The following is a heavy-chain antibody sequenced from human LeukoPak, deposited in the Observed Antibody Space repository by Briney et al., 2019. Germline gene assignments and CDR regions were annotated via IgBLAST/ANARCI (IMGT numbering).Heavy chain of an antibody. CDR3: ARGPYSGVTGTDYYYGMDV. CDR2: INAGNGNT. J-gene: IGHJ6*02. V-gene: IGHV1-3*01. CDR1: GYTFITYA. Sequence: ASVKVSCKPSGYTFITYAMHWVRQAPGQRPEWMGWINAGNGNTKFSQNFQGRVTITRDASASTAYMELSSLRSEDSAVYYCARGPYSGVTGTDYYYGMDVWGQGTTVTVSS. D-gene: IGHD6-19*01.